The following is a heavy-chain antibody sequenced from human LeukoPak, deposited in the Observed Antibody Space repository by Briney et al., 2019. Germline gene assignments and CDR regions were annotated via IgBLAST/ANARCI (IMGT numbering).Heavy chain of an antibody. J-gene: IGHJ3*02. Sequence: GGSLRLSCAASGFTFSSYSMNWVRQAPGRGLEWVSSISSSSSYIYYADSLKGRFTISRDNAKNSLYLQMNSLRAEDTAVYYCARDRIIYGDYGDAFDIWGQGTMVTVSS. CDR3: ARDRIIYGDYGDAFDI. CDR1: GFTFSSYS. CDR2: ISSSSSYI. D-gene: IGHD4-17*01. V-gene: IGHV3-21*01.